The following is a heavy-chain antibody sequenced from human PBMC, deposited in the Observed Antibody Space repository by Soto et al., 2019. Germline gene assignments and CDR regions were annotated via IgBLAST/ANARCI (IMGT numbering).Heavy chain of an antibody. V-gene: IGHV1-18*01. CDR2: ISAYNGNT. J-gene: IGHJ4*02. CDR3: AREALMITFGGAYDY. Sequence: ASVKLSCKASGYTFTSYGISWVRQAPGQGLEWMGWISAYNGNTNYAQKLQGRVTMTTDTSTSTAYMELRSLRSDDTAVYYCAREALMITFGGAYDYWGQGTLVTVSS. D-gene: IGHD3-16*01. CDR1: GYTFTSYG.